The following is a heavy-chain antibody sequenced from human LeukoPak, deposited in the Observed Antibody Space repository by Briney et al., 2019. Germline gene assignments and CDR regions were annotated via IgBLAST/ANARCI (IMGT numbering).Heavy chain of an antibody. CDR3: ARDAGWLQNDAFDI. Sequence: SVKVSCKASGGTFSSYAISWVRQAPGQGLEWMGGIIPIFGTANYAQKFQGRVTITTDESTSTAYVELSSLRSEDTTVYYCARDAGWLQNDAFDIWGQGTMVTVSS. J-gene: IGHJ3*02. D-gene: IGHD5-24*01. CDR1: GGTFSSYA. V-gene: IGHV1-69*05. CDR2: IIPIFGTA.